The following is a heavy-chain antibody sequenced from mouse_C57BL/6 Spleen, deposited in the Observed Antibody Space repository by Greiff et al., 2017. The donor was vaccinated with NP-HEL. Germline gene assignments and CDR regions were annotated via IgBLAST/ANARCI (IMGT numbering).Heavy chain of an antibody. D-gene: IGHD1-1*01. CDR2: IDPSDSYT. Sequence: QVQLQQPGAELVMPGASVKLSCKASGYTFTSYWMHWVKQRPGQGLEWIGEIDPSDSYTNYNQKFKGKSTLTVDKSSSTAYMQLSSLTSEDSAVYYCANLFNAMDYWGQGTSVTVSS. CDR3: ANLFNAMDY. J-gene: IGHJ4*01. V-gene: IGHV1-69*01. CDR1: GYTFTSYW.